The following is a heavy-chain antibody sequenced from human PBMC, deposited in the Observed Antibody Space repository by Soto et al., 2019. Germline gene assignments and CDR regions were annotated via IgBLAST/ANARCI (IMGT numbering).Heavy chain of an antibody. CDR2: ISAYNGNT. D-gene: IGHD6-6*01. CDR1: GYTFTSYG. Sequence: QVQLVQSGAEVKKPGASVKVSCKASGYTFTSYGISWVRQAPGQGLEWMGWISAYNGNTNYAQKLQGRVNXXTXPSTSTADMELRSLRSDDTAVYYCARSSGSAYWFDPWGQGTLVTVSS. V-gene: IGHV1-18*01. J-gene: IGHJ5*02. CDR3: ARSSGSAYWFDP.